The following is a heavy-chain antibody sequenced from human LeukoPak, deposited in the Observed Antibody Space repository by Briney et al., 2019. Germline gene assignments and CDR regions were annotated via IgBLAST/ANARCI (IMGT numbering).Heavy chain of an antibody. D-gene: IGHD2-8*01. J-gene: IGHJ2*01. CDR2: IYYSGST. CDR3: ARVGGVHIVLMGTNWYFDL. CDR1: GGSISSYY. Sequence: SETLSLTCAVSGGSISSYYWSWIRQPPGKGLEWIGYIYYSGSTNYNPSLKSRVTISVDTSKNQFSLKLSSVTAADTAVYYCARVGGVHIVLMGTNWYFDLWGRGTLVTVSS. V-gene: IGHV4-59*01.